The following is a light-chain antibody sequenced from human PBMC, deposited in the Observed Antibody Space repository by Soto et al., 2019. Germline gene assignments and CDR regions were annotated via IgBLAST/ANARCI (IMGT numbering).Light chain of an antibody. CDR2: GAS. CDR1: QSVSSY. Sequence: EIVMTQSPATLSVSPGERATLSCRASQSVSSYLVWYQQKSGQAPRLLIYGASTRATGIPARFSGSGSGTDYTLTSSSLQSEDFAVYYCQQHKDCALTFGQGSKVEIK. V-gene: IGKV3-15*01. CDR3: QQHKDCALT. J-gene: IGKJ1*01.